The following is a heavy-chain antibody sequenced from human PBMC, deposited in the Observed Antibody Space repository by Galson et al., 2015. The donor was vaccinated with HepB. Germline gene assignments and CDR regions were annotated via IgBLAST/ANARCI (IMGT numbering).Heavy chain of an antibody. Sequence: CAISGDSVSSNRAAWNWIRQSPSRGLEWLGRTYYRSKWYNDYAVSVKSRITINPDTSKNQFSLQLNSVTPEDTAVYYCARGRVRYGDYGSYGMDVWGQGTTVTVSS. J-gene: IGHJ6*02. CDR1: GDSVSSNRAA. V-gene: IGHV6-1*01. CDR3: ARGRVRYGDYGSYGMDV. CDR2: TYYRSKWYN. D-gene: IGHD4-17*01.